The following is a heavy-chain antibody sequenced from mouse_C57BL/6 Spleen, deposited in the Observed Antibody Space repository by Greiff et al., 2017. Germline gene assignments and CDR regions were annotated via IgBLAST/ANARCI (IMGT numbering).Heavy chain of an antibody. CDR1: GYSFTGYY. V-gene: IGHV1-42*01. CDR3: ARWNSNYNAY. Sequence: EVQLQQSGPELVKPGASVKISCKASGYSFTGYYMNWVKQSPEKSLEWIGEINPSTGGTTYNQKFKAKATLTVDKSSSTAYMQLKSLTSEDSAVYCCARWNSNYNAYWGQGTLVTVSA. CDR2: INPSTGGT. D-gene: IGHD2-5*01. J-gene: IGHJ3*01.